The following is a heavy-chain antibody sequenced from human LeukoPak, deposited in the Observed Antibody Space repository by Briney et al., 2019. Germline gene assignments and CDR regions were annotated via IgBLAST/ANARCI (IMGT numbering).Heavy chain of an antibody. D-gene: IGHD4-23*01. CDR2: IKEDGRQA. Sequence: GGSLGLSCVGAGSTFNGHWLTWVRQAPGRGLEWVASIKEDGRQAYYMDSVKDRFTISRDNSKKSLYLQMNSLRIEDTAVYYCAREWYYYGGDSEGYWGQGTLVSVSS. V-gene: IGHV3-7*01. J-gene: IGHJ4*02. CDR3: AREWYYYGGDSEGY. CDR1: GSTFNGHW.